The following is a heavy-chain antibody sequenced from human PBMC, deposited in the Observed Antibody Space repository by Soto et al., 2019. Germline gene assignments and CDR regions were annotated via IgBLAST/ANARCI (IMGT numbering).Heavy chain of an antibody. Sequence: QVQLVQSGAEVKKPGASVKISCKASGYTFTSHAIHWVRQAPGQRLEWMGWINAGNGKTEYSQKFQGRVTITIDTSANTAYMELSSLRSEDTAVYYCVRDPYDGSGSYTHNWFDSWGQGTLVTVSS. J-gene: IGHJ5*01. CDR1: GYTFTSHA. D-gene: IGHD3-10*01. CDR2: INAGNGKT. V-gene: IGHV1-3*01. CDR3: VRDPYDGSGSYTHNWFDS.